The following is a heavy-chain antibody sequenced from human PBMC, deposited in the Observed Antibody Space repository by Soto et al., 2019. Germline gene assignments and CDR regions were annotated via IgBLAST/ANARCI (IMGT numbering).Heavy chain of an antibody. J-gene: IGHJ4*02. V-gene: IGHV1-8*01. D-gene: IGHD1-1*01. CDR3: ARRAETNGWNGFGADKYYFDF. CDR1: GGTFTSYD. Sequence: GASVKVSCKASGGTFTSYDIYWVRQATGQGLEWMGWMNPNTGNSGYAQKFQGRVTMTSDTSISTAHMELSSLRSEDTAVYYCARRAETNGWNGFGADKYYFDFWGQGTLVTVSS. CDR2: MNPNTGNS.